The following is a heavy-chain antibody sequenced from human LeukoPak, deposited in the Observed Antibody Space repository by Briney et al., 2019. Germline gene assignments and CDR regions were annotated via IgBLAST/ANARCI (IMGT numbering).Heavy chain of an antibody. CDR1: GFTFDDYT. D-gene: IGHD5-18*01. V-gene: IGHV3-43*01. J-gene: IGHJ3*02. Sequence: GGSLRLSCAASGFTFDDYTMHWVRQAPGKGLEWVSLISWEGGSTYYADSVKGRFTISRDNSKNTLYLQMNSLRAEDTAVYYCARARSSYGYGDAFDIGGQGTMVTVSS. CDR2: ISWEGGST. CDR3: ARARSSYGYGDAFDI.